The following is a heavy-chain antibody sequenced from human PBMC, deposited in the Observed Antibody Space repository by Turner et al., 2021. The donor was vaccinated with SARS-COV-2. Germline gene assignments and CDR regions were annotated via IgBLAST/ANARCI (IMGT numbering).Heavy chain of an antibody. CDR3: ARDLLGYSYGSDY. CDR2: IQQDGSEK. V-gene: IGHV3-7*03. CDR1: GFTFSSYW. J-gene: IGHJ4*02. D-gene: IGHD5-18*01. Sequence: EVQLVESGGGLVQPGGSLRLSCPASGFTFSSYWMTWVRQTPGKGLEWVANIQQDGSEKYYVDSVKGRFTISRDNAKNSLYLQMNSLRAEDTAVYYCARDLLGYSYGSDYWGQGTLVTVSS.